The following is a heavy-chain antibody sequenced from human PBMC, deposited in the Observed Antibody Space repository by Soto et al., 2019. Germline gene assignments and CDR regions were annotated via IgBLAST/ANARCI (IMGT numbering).Heavy chain of an antibody. CDR2: ITGSGDNT. CDR1: GLMFSDYA. Sequence: DVQLLESGGGLVQPGGSLRLSCAASGLMFSDYAMSWVRQAPGKGLEWFSAITGSGDNTYHADSVKGRFTISRDNSKDTLYLQMNSLRDEDTAVYYCAKGSRSARPYYFDYWGQGTLVTVSS. V-gene: IGHV3-23*01. CDR3: AKGSRSARPYYFDY. J-gene: IGHJ4*02. D-gene: IGHD2-2*01.